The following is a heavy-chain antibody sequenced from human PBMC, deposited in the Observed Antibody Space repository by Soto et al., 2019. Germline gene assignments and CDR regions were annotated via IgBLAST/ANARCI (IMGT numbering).Heavy chain of an antibody. Sequence: SETLSLTCTVSGVSISSHGYFWGWIRQPPGKGLEWIGMISYSGSTYYSPSLKSRVTISADTSKNQLSLRLSSVTAADTAVYYCARQSPTWAAAGSAGLDYWGQGTLVTVSS. V-gene: IGHV4-39*01. CDR2: ISYSGST. CDR3: ARQSPTWAAAGSAGLDY. J-gene: IGHJ4*02. CDR1: GVSISSHGYF. D-gene: IGHD6-13*01.